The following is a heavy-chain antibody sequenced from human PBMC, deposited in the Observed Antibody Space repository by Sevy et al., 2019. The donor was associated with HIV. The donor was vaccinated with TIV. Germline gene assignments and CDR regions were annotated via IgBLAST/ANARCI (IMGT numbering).Heavy chain of an antibody. CDR2: VSYDGRSK. CDR3: AAVALTSGGDPYGNHHLMDV. D-gene: IGHD3-16*01. CDR1: GFTFSSYD. J-gene: IGHJ6*03. Sequence: GGSLRLSCAASGFTFSSYDMHWVRQAPGKGLEWVAVVSYDGRSKDYVDSVKGRFTISRDNAKSTLYLQMNSLRVEDTAVCYCAAVALTSGGDPYGNHHLMDVWGKGTTVTVSS. V-gene: IGHV3-30*03.